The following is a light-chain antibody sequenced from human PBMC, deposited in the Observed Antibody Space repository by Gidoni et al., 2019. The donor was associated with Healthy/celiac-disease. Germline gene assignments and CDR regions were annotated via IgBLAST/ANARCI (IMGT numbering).Light chain of an antibody. J-gene: IGKJ1*01. Sequence: DVVMTQSPLSLPVNLGQPSSLPCRSSQSLVYSDGNTYLNWFQQRQGQSPRRLIYKVSNRDAGVPDRVSGSGSGTDVTLKISRVEDEDVGVYYCMQGTHWHWTFGQXTRVEIK. CDR3: MQGTHWHWT. CDR1: QSLVYSDGNTY. V-gene: IGKV2-30*01. CDR2: KVS.